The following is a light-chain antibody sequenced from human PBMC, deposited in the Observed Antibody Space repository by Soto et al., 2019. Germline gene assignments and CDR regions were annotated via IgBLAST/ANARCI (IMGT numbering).Light chain of an antibody. CDR3: QQYGSSPIT. Sequence: ELVLTQSPATLSFSPGERATLSCGASQSVSSSYLAWYQQIPGLAPRLLIYDASKRATGIPDRFSGSGSGTDFTLTISRLEPEDFAVYYCQQYGSSPITFGKGTRLEIK. CDR2: DAS. V-gene: IGKV3D-20*01. CDR1: QSVSSSY. J-gene: IGKJ5*01.